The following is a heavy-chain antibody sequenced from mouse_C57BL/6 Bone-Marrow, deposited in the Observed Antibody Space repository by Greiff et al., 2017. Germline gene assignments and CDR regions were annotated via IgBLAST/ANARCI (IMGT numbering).Heavy chain of an antibody. J-gene: IGHJ3*01. CDR3: ARSYYGSRGAWFAY. Sequence: QVQLQQSGAELVRPGTSVKMSCKASGYTFTNYWIGWAKQRPGHGLEWIGDIYPGGGYTNYNEKFKGKATLTADKSSSTAYMQFSSLTSEDSAIYYCARSYYGSRGAWFAYWGQGTLVTVSA. CDR2: IYPGGGYT. D-gene: IGHD1-1*01. CDR1: GYTFTNYW. V-gene: IGHV1-63*01.